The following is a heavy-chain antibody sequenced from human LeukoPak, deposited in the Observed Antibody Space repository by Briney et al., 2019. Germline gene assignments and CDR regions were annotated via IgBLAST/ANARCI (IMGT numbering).Heavy chain of an antibody. J-gene: IGHJ6*02. V-gene: IGHV4-34*01. D-gene: IGHD3-3*01. CDR2: INHSGST. CDR3: ARGREQRFLEWHNYGMDV. CDR1: GGSFSGYY. Sequence: SETLSLTCAVYGGSFSGYYWSWIRQPPGKGLEWIGEINHSGSTNYNPSLKSRVTISVDTSKNQFSLKLSSVTAADTAVYYCARGREQRFLEWHNYGMDVWGQGTTVTVSS.